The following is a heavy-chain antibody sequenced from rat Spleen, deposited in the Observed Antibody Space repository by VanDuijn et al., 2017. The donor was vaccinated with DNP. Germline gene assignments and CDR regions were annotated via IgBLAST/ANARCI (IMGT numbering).Heavy chain of an antibody. Sequence: VQLVESGGGFVQPGRSLKLSCTASGFTFNTYYMAWVRQPPGKGLEWIAAMSSGGTAYSSSLLKSRLSLSRDISKSQVFLKMNSLQTEDTAMYFCARHPDYWGQGVMVTVSS. CDR2: MSSGGTA. V-gene: IGHV2S12*01. CDR3: ARHPDY. J-gene: IGHJ2*01. CDR1: GFTFNTYY. D-gene: IGHD3-1*01.